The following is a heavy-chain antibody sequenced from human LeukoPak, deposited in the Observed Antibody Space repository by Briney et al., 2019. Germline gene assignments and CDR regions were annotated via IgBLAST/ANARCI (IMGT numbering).Heavy chain of an antibody. CDR1: GYTFTSYY. CDR2: INPSGGST. D-gene: IGHD6-13*01. V-gene: IGHV1-46*01. J-gene: IGHJ2*01. Sequence: ASVKVSCKASGYTFTSYYMHWLRQAPGQGLEWMGIINPSGGSTNYAQKFQGRVTMTRDMSTSTVYMELSSVRSEDTAVYYCARDRSIAASGRSWYFDLWGRGTLVTVSS. CDR3: ARDRSIAASGRSWYFDL.